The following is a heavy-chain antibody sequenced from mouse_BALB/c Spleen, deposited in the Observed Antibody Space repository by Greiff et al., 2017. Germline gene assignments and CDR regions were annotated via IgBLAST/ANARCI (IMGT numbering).Heavy chain of an antibody. J-gene: IGHJ2*01. CDR2: ISYSGST. CDR1: GYSITSDYA. V-gene: IGHV3-2*02. D-gene: IGHD4-1*01. Sequence: EVQLVESGPGLVKPSQSLSLTCTVTGYSITSDYAWNWIRQFPGNKLEWMGYISYSGSTSYNPSLKSRISITRDTSKNQFFLQLNSVTTEDTATYYCASRLTGTYYFDYWGQGTTLTVSS. CDR3: ASRLTGTYYFDY.